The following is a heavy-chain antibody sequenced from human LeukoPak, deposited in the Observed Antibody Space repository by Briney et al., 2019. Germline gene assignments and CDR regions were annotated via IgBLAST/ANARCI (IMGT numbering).Heavy chain of an antibody. D-gene: IGHD5-18*01. V-gene: IGHV4-59*01. CDR2: IYYSGNS. Sequence: SETLSLTCNVSGGSIKTFYWNWIRQPPGKGLEWIGHIYYSGNSRYNPSLKSRVTISVDTSKSQFSLRLSSVTAADTAVYYCARGGDTAMAFFDYWGQGTLVTVSS. CDR1: GGSIKTFY. J-gene: IGHJ4*02. CDR3: ARGGDTAMAFFDY.